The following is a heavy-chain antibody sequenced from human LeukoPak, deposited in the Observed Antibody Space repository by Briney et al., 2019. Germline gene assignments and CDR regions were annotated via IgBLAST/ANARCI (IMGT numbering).Heavy chain of an antibody. CDR2: IKQDGSEK. V-gene: IGHV3-7*01. D-gene: IGHD6-19*01. J-gene: IGHJ3*02. CDR1: GFTFSSFW. Sequence: GGSLRLSCADSGFTFSSFWLSWVRQAPGKGLEWVANIKQDGSEKSYVDSVKGRFTISRDNAKNSLYLQVHSLGAEDTAVYYCATYSSGWYNAFDIWGQGTMVTVSS. CDR3: ATYSSGWYNAFDI.